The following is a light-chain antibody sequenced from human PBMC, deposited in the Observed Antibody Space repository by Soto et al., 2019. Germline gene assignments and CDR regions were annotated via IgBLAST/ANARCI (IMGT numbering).Light chain of an antibody. CDR3: HQYNSWLRGT. Sequence: EIMMTKSPGTLSVSPGEGATLSCTASQSGNLNLAWYQQKPGQPPRLILDGASTRATGIPVRFRGRASGTDFALSISSLQSEDSAVNYCHQYNSWLRGTFDPGTKVEIK. CDR2: GAS. V-gene: IGKV3-15*01. J-gene: IGKJ3*01. CDR1: QSGNLN.